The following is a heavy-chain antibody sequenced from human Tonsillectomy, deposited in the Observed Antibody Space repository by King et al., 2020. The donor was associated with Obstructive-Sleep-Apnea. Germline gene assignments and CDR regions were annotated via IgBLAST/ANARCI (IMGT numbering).Heavy chain of an antibody. Sequence: VQLVESGGGLVQPGGSLRLSCAASGFTFSSYWMNWVRQAPGKGLEWVANVKQDGSEEYYVGSVKGRFTISRDNAKNSLYLQMNSLRAEDTAVYYCARSISPGYSGTPAGYWGKGTLVTVSS. D-gene: IGHD5-12*01. V-gene: IGHV3-7*01. CDR2: VKQDGSEE. J-gene: IGHJ4*02. CDR1: GFTFSSYW. CDR3: ARSISPGYSGTPAGY.